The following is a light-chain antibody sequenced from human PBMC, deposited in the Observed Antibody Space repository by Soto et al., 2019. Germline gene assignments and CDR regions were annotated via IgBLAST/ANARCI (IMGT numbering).Light chain of an antibody. J-gene: IGKJ1*01. CDR3: QQFNKWPRT. CDR1: QSVSNN. V-gene: IGKV3D-15*01. CDR2: GAS. Sequence: IGLTQSPGTLSLSPGERATLSCRASQSVSNNYLAWYQQKPGQAPRLLIYGASNRATGIPDRFSGSGSGTEFTLTISSLQYEDFAIYYCQQFNKWPRTFGQGTKVDIK.